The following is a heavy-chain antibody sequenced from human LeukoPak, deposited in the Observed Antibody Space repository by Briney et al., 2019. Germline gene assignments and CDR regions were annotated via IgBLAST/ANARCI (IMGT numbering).Heavy chain of an antibody. V-gene: IGHV1-18*01. CDR3: ARCGGYIEWELVGDDAFDI. CDR2: ISAYNGNT. J-gene: IGHJ3*02. D-gene: IGHD1-26*01. CDR1: GYTFTSYG. Sequence: ASVKVSCKASGYTFTSYGISWVRQAPGQGLEWMGWISAYNGNTNYAQKLQGRVTMTTDTSTSTAYMELRSLRSDDTAVYYCARCGGYIEWELVGDDAFDIWGQGTMVTVSS.